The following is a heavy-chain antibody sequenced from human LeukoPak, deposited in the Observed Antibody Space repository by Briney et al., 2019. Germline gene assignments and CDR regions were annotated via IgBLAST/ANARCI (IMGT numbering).Heavy chain of an antibody. V-gene: IGHV3-30*02. J-gene: IGHJ4*02. CDR3: ANRDY. CDR1: GFTFSTYG. Sequence: PGGSLRLSCAASGFTFSTYGMHWVRQAPGKGLEWAAFIQNDESSKHYADSVKGRFTVSRDNSKNTLYLQVNNLRAEDTAVYYCANRDYWGQGTLVTVSS. CDR2: IQNDESSK.